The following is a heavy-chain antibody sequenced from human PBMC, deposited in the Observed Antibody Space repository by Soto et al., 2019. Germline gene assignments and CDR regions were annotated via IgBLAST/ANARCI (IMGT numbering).Heavy chain of an antibody. D-gene: IGHD5-12*01. V-gene: IGHV5-51*01. J-gene: IGHJ3*02. CDR3: AANVATDDAFDI. Sequence: GESLTISCKGSGYSFTSYWIGWVRQMPGKGLEWMGIIYLGDYDTRYSPSFQGQVTISADKSISTAYLQWSSLKASDTAMYYCAANVATDDAFDIWGQGTMVTVSS. CDR2: IYLGDYDT. CDR1: GYSFTSYW.